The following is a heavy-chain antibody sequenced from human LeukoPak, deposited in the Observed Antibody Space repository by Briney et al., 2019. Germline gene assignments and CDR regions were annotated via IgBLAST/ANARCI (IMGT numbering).Heavy chain of an antibody. D-gene: IGHD2-2*01. J-gene: IGHJ4*02. Sequence: SETLSLTCTVSGGSISSSSYYWDWIRQPPGKGLEWIGSIYYSGSTYYSPSLKSRLSISVDTSKNQFSLKLSSVTAADTAVYYCARLGYCSSTSCYNFDYWGQGTLVTVSS. V-gene: IGHV4-39*01. CDR2: IYYSGST. CDR1: GGSISSSSYY. CDR3: ARLGYCSSTSCYNFDY.